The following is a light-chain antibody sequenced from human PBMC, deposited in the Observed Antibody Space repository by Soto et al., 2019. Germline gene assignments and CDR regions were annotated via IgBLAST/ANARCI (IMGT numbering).Light chain of an antibody. Sequence: DIQMTQSPSSLSASVGDRVTITCRASQSISSYLNWYQQKPVKAPNLPCYAASSLQSVFPSRFSGSGSGTDFTLTISSLQTEDFGTDYCQQSYSTSVTFGIGTQVEIK. J-gene: IGKJ1*01. CDR3: QQSYSTSVT. V-gene: IGKV1-39*01. CDR1: QSISSY. CDR2: AAS.